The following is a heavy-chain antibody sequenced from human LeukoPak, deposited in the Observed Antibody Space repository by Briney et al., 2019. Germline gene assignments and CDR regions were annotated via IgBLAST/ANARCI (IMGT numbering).Heavy chain of an antibody. D-gene: IGHD5-12*01. Sequence: SETLSLTCAVYGGSFSVYYWSWIRQPPGKGLEWIGEINHSGSTNYNPSLTSRVTISVDTSKNQFSLKLSSVTAADTAVYYCARDGYSGNDGLWGQGTLATVSS. CDR2: INHSGST. V-gene: IGHV4-34*01. J-gene: IGHJ4*02. CDR1: GGSFSVYY. CDR3: ARDGYSGNDGL.